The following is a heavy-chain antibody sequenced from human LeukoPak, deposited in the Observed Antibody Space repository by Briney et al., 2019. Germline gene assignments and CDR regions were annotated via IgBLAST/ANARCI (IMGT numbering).Heavy chain of an antibody. V-gene: IGHV1-2*02. CDR3: ARDRVTSSSWHYYYYYGMDV. J-gene: IGHJ6*02. D-gene: IGHD6-13*01. CDR1: GYTFTGYY. Sequence: ASVKVSCKASGYTFTGYYMHWVRQAPGQGLEGMGWINPNSGGTNYAQKFQGRVTMTRDTSISTAYMELSRLRSDDTAVYYCARDRVTSSSWHYYYYYGMDVWGQGTTVTVSS. CDR2: INPNSGGT.